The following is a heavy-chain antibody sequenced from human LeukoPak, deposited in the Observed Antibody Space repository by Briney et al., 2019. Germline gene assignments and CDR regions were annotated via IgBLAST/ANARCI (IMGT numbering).Heavy chain of an antibody. V-gene: IGHV3-23*01. CDR2: ISPGGGST. CDR1: GFTFSSYA. CDR3: ARGGIRFIDY. Sequence: GGSLRLSCAASGFTFSSYAMSWVRQAPGKGLEWVSAISPGGGSTYYADSVKGRFTISRDDAKNTLYLQMSSLRAEDTAVYYCARGGIRFIDYWGQGTLVTVSS. D-gene: IGHD3-10*01. J-gene: IGHJ4*02.